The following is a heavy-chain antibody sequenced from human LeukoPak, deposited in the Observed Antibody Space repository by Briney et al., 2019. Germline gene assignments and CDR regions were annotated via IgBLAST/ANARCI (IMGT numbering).Heavy chain of an antibody. CDR1: GGSVNNYF. D-gene: IGHD6-13*01. V-gene: IGHV4-59*02. CDR3: ARVQGSWLDY. Sequence: SETLSLTCTVSGGSVNNYFWSWIRRPPGKGLEWIGYIYYSGSTYYNPSLKSRVTISVDTSKNQFSLKLSSVTVADTAVYYCARVQGSWLDYWGQGTLVTVSS. CDR2: IYYSGST. J-gene: IGHJ4*02.